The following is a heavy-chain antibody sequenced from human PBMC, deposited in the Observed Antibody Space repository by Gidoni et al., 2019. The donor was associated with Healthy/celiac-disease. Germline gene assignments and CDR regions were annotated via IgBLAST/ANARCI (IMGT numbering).Heavy chain of an antibody. Sequence: QITLKESGPTLVKPTQTLTLTCTFSGFSLRTSGVGVGWIRQPPGKALEWLALIYWNDDKRYSPSLKSRLTITKDTSKNQVVLTMTNMDPVDTATYYCAHRRGRDYGDYSVWFDPWGQGTLVTVSS. CDR2: IYWNDDK. CDR1: GFSLRTSGVG. V-gene: IGHV2-5*01. J-gene: IGHJ5*02. D-gene: IGHD4-17*01. CDR3: AHRRGRDYGDYSVWFDP.